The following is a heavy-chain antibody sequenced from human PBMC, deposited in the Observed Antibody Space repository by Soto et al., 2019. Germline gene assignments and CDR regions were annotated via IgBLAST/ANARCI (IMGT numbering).Heavy chain of an antibody. V-gene: IGHV4-34*01. J-gene: IGHJ5*02. D-gene: IGHD1-26*01. CDR3: ARAVSGWYDD. CDR1: GGSFSGYY. Sequence: SETLSLTCAVYGGSFSGYYWSWIRQPPGKGLEWIGEINHSGSTNYNPSLKSRVTISVDTSKNQFSLKLSSVTAADTAVYYCARAVSGWYDDWGQGTLVTVSS. CDR2: INHSGST.